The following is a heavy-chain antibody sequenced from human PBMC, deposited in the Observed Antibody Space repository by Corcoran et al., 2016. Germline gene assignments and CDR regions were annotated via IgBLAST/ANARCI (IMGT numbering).Heavy chain of an antibody. D-gene: IGHD1-26*01. CDR3: ARGHIVRPTFYFDH. J-gene: IGHJ4*02. CDR1: GYTFTGYY. Sequence: QVQLVLCGAEEKTSGATVKVSCNACGYTFTGYYIHWVRQAPGQELEWRGWNNPNSAGTNYAPKFQGWVPITRDTALSTAYMELRRLKSADTAVYYYARGHIVRPTFYFDHWGQGTLVTVSS. CDR2: NNPNSAGT. V-gene: IGHV1-2*04.